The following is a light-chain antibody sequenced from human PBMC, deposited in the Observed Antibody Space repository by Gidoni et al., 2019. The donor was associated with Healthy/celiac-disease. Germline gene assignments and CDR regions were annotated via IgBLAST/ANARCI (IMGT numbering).Light chain of an antibody. CDR2: WAA. CDR1: QSVLYSSNNMNY. V-gene: IGKV4-1*01. Sequence: VKPKSPDRLAGSLGERATINCKSSQSVLYSSNNMNYLAWYKQKPGQPPILLMYWAATRDSGVPDRFSGSGSGTDFTLTISSLQAEDVAVYYCQQCYSTPLTFGGGTKV. J-gene: IGKJ4*01. CDR3: QQCYSTPLT.